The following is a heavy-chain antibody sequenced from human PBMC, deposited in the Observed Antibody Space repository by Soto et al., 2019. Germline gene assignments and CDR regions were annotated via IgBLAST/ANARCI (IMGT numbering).Heavy chain of an antibody. D-gene: IGHD3-22*01. V-gene: IGHV1-69*06. CDR3: ARGRYYYDSSGPPASDYYYYSGMDV. Sequence: VASVKVSCKASGGTFSSYAISWVRQAPGQGLEWMGGIIPIFGTANYAQKFQGRVTITADKSTSTAYMELSSLRSEDTAVYYCARGRYYYDSSGPPASDYYYYSGMDVWGQGTTVTVSS. J-gene: IGHJ6*02. CDR1: GGTFSSYA. CDR2: IIPIFGTA.